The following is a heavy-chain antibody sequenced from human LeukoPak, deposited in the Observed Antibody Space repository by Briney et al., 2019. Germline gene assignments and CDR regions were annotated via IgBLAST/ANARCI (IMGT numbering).Heavy chain of an antibody. D-gene: IGHD3-9*01. V-gene: IGHV1-2*02. CDR2: IIPGSCVT. CDR3: ARTNILTGYRPFYFDY. J-gene: IGHJ4*02. CDR1: GYTFTGYY. Sequence: ASVPVSCQASGYTFTGYYLHWVRPAAGKELAWMGWIIPGSCVTNYAQQFQGRVTMTRDTSISTAYMELSRLRSDDTAVYYCARTNILTGYRPFYFDYWGQGTLVTVSS.